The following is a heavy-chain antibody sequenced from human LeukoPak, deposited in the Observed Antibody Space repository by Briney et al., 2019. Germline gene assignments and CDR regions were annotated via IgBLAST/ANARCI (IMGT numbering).Heavy chain of an antibody. CDR3: AREARVTYDILTGYFDY. J-gene: IGHJ4*02. CDR1: GGSISSYY. CDR2: IYYSGST. D-gene: IGHD3-9*01. Sequence: SETLSLTCTVSGGSISSYYWSRIRQPPGKGLEWIGYIYYSGSTNYNPSLKSRVTISVDTSKNQFSLKLSSVTAADTAVYYCAREARVTYDILTGYFDYWGQGTLVTVSS. V-gene: IGHV4-59*01.